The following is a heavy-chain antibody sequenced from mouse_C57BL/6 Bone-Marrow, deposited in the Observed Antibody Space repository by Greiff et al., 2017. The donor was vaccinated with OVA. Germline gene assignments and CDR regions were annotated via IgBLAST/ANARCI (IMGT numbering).Heavy chain of an antibody. CDR3: ASDYDDYAMDY. V-gene: IGHV1-50*01. J-gene: IGHJ4*01. Sequence: VQLQQPGAELVKPGASVKLSCKASGYTFTSYWMQWVKQRPGQGLEWIGEIDPSDSYTNYNQKFKGKATLTVDTSSSTAYMQLRSLTSEDSAVYYCASDYDDYAMDYWGQGTSVTVSS. CDR2: IDPSDSYT. D-gene: IGHD2-4*01. CDR1: GYTFTSYW.